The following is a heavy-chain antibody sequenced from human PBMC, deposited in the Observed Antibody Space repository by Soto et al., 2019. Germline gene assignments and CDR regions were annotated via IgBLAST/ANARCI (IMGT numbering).Heavy chain of an antibody. D-gene: IGHD3-16*01. CDR2: IYYSGST. V-gene: IGHV4-31*03. Sequence: QVQLQESGPGLVKPSQTLSLTCTVSGGSISSGGYYWSWIRQHPGKGLEWIGYIYYSGSTYYNPSPKRRVTISVDTAKNQVSPEPSSVAAADTAVYYCARDWGKGGDAFDIWGQGTMVTVSS. CDR1: GGSISSGGYY. J-gene: IGHJ3*02. CDR3: ARDWGKGGDAFDI.